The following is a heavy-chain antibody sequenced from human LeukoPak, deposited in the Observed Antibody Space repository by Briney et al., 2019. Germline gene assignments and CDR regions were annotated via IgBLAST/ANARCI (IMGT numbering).Heavy chain of an antibody. Sequence: SETLSLTCTVSGGSISSYYWSWIRQPPGKGLEWIGHIFYGGSTSYKPSLKSRVAISVDRSKNQFSLKLTSVTAADTAVYYCARAGPWQIDPWGQGTLVIVPS. V-gene: IGHV4-59*01. CDR3: ARAGPWQIDP. J-gene: IGHJ5*02. CDR1: GGSISSYY. CDR2: IFYGGST. D-gene: IGHD3-10*01.